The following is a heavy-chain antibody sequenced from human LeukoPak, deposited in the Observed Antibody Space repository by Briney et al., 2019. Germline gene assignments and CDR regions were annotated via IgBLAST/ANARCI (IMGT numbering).Heavy chain of an antibody. CDR1: GFTFSSYW. V-gene: IGHV3-7*01. CDR2: INQDESSK. D-gene: IGHD3-10*01. Sequence: GGSLRLSCAVSGFTFSSYWMGWVRQAPGKGLAWVANINQDESSKYYEDSVKGRFTISRDNAENSLYLQMNRLRVEHTAVYYCAKVAKYYYGSETYYFFEHWGQGTPVTAS. J-gene: IGHJ4*02. CDR3: AKVAKYYYGSETYYFFEH.